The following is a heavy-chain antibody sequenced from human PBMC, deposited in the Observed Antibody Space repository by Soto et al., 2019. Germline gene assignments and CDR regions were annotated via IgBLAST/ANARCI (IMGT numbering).Heavy chain of an antibody. Sequence: SETLSLTCTVSGGSISDISYCWGWIRQPPGKGLQWIGCMFYSGATYYNPSLKNRVTLSVDTSNNEFSLKLVSVTAPDTAVYYCARHKSGSDWLDPWGQETLVTVSS. D-gene: IGHD2-15*01. CDR2: MFYSGAT. J-gene: IGHJ5*02. V-gene: IGHV4-39*01. CDR1: GGSISDISYC. CDR3: ARHKSGSDWLDP.